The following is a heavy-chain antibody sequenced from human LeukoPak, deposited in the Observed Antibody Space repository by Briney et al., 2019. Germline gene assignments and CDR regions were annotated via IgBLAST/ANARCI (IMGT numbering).Heavy chain of an antibody. Sequence: PGGSLRLSCAASGLTFSSYTMNWVRQAPGKGLEWVSCISSSTSYIYYTDSVKGRFTISRDNAKNSLYLQMNSLTVEDTAVYYCARDLSSTGWDYFDLWGQGTPVTVSS. CDR2: ISSSTSYI. CDR1: GLTFSSYT. J-gene: IGHJ4*02. V-gene: IGHV3-21*01. D-gene: IGHD6-19*01. CDR3: ARDLSSTGWDYFDL.